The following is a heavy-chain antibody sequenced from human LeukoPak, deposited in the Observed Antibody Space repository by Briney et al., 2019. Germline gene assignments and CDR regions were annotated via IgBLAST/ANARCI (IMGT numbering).Heavy chain of an antibody. CDR1: GFTFSNYW. CDR3: ARAVGGNLLFDY. CDR2: ISSDGTST. V-gene: IGHV3-74*01. Sequence: GGSLRLSCAASGFTFSNYWMHWVRQAPGKGLVWVSRISSDGTSTTYADSVKGRFTISRDNAKNTLYLQMNSLRAEDTAVYYCARAVGGNLLFDYWGQGTLVTVSS. D-gene: IGHD4-23*01. J-gene: IGHJ4*02.